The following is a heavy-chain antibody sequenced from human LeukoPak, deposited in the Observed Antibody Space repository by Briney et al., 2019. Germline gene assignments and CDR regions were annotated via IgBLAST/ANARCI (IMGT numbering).Heavy chain of an antibody. Sequence: PGGSLRLSCAASGFTFSSYGMHWVRQAPGKGLEWVAFIRYDGRDKYYTDSLEGRFTISRDNSKNTLYLQMNSLRAEDTAVYYCAKDGASGYSGNCYFDYWGQGTLVTVSS. D-gene: IGHD1-26*01. V-gene: IGHV3-30*02. CDR1: GFTFSSYG. J-gene: IGHJ4*02. CDR3: AKDGASGYSGNCYFDY. CDR2: IRYDGRDK.